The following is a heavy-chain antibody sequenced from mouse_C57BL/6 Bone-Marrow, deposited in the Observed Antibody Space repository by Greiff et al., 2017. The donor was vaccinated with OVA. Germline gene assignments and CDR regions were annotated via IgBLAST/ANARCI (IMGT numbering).Heavy chain of an antibody. CDR2: ISYDGSN. CDR1: GYSITSGYY. CDR3: ARGRRYYFDY. Sequence: EVKLMESGPGLVKPSQSLSLTCSVTGYSITSGYYWNWIRQFPGNKLEWMGYISYDGSNNYNPSLKNRISITRDTSKNQIFLKLNSVTTEDTATYYCARGRRYYFDYWGQGTTLTVSS. J-gene: IGHJ2*01. V-gene: IGHV3-6*01.